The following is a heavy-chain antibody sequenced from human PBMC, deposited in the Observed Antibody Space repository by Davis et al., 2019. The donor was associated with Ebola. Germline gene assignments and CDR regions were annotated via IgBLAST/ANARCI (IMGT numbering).Heavy chain of an antibody. CDR3: ARDTYYDILTGYYPRNYYYYGMDV. CDR2: INPSGGST. J-gene: IGHJ6*02. D-gene: IGHD3-9*01. V-gene: IGHV1-46*01. Sequence: ASVKVSCKASGYTFTSYYMHWVRQAPGQGLEWMGIINPSGGSTSYAQKFQGRVTMTRDTSTSTVYMELSSLRSEDTAVYYCARDTYYDILTGYYPRNYYYYGMDVWGQGTTVTVSS. CDR1: GYTFTSYY.